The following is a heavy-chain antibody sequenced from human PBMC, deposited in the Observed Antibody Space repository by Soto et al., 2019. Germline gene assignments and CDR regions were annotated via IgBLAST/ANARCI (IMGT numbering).Heavy chain of an antibody. CDR1: GYNYASYR. J-gene: IGHJ6*02. V-gene: IGHV5-51*01. D-gene: IGHD6-19*01. CDR2: IYPGDSDT. CDR3: ARRTRQQWLADYYGMDD. Sequence: PGEPLKISCQGSGYNYASYRISCVRQMPGKGLEWMGIIYPGDSDTRYSPSFQGQVTISADKSISAAYLQWSSLKASDTAMYYCARRTRQQWLADYYGMDDCGQRPTFTLSS.